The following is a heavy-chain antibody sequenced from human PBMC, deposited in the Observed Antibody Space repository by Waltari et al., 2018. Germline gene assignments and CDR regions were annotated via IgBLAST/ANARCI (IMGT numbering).Heavy chain of an antibody. V-gene: IGHV4-38-2*01. Sequence: QVQLQESGPGLVKPSETLSLTCAVSGYSISSGYYWGWIRQPPGKGLEWIGSIYHSGSTYYNPSLKSRVTISVDTSKNQFALKLSSVTAADTAVYYWARRSRGPIDYWGQGTLVTVSS. CDR3: ARRSRGPIDY. CDR1: GYSISSGYY. J-gene: IGHJ4*02. D-gene: IGHD2-2*01. CDR2: IYHSGST.